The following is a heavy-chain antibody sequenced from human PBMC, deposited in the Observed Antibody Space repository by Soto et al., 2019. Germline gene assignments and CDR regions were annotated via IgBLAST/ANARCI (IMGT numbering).Heavy chain of an antibody. Sequence: QVQLQESGPGLVKPSGTLSLTCAVSGGSISSSNWWSWVRQPPGKGLEWIGEIYHSGSTNYNRSLKSRLTISVDKSKTQFSLKLSSVTAADTAVYYCASIAAAGTNFDYWGQGTLVTVSS. CDR3: ASIAAAGTNFDY. CDR2: IYHSGST. D-gene: IGHD6-13*01. CDR1: GGSISSSNW. J-gene: IGHJ4*02. V-gene: IGHV4-4*02.